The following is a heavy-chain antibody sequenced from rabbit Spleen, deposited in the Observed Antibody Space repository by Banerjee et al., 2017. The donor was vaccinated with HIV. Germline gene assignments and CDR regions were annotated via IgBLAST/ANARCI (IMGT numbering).Heavy chain of an antibody. CDR3: ARDGSGWGAGGYYFDL. V-gene: IGHV1S47*01. Sequence: QEQLEESGGGLVKPGGTLTLTCTVSGFSFSSNWICWVRQAPGKGLEWIACIDTNDGDTDYANWVNGQFTISRNTSLNTVTLQMTSLTVADTAIYFCARDGSGWGAGGYYFDLWGPGTLVTVS. D-gene: IGHD4-1*01. CDR1: GFSFSSNW. J-gene: IGHJ4*01. CDR2: IDTNDGDT.